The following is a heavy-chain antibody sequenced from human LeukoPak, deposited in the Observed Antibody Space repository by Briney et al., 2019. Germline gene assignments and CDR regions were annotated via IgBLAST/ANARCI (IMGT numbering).Heavy chain of an antibody. CDR3: ARTPVAGTSRIDWFDP. V-gene: IGHV1-8*01. D-gene: IGHD6-19*01. CDR1: GYTFTSYD. Sequence: ASVKVSCKASGYTFTSYDIKWVRQATGQGLEWMGWMNPNSGNTGYAQKFQGRVTMTRNTSISTAYMELSSLRSEDTAVYYCARTPVAGTSRIDWFDPWGQGTLVTVSS. CDR2: MNPNSGNT. J-gene: IGHJ5*02.